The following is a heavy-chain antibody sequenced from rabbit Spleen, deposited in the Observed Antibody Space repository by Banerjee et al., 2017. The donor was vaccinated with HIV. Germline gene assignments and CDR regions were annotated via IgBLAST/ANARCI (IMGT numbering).Heavy chain of an antibody. D-gene: IGHD8-1*01. CDR3: ARDGAGGSYFAL. Sequence: QEQLVESGGGLVQPEGSLKLSCTASGFSFSNKAVMCWVRQAPGKGLEWIACINAITGKAVYANWVNGRFSISRENAQNTVFLQMTSLTAADTATYFCARDGAGGSYFALWGPGTLVTVS. CDR2: INAITGKA. J-gene: IGHJ4*01. V-gene: IGHV1S45*01. CDR1: GFSFSNKAV.